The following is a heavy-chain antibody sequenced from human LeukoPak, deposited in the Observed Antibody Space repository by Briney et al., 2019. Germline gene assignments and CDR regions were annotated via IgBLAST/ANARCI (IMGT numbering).Heavy chain of an antibody. V-gene: IGHV4-34*01. Sequence: PSETLSLTCAVYGGSFSGYYWTWIRQPPGKGLEWIGEINHSGSTNYNPSLKSRVTISVDTSKNQFSLKLSSVTAADTAVYYCASGSFGDSSGSFDYWGQGTLVTVSS. CDR3: ASGSFGDSSGSFDY. CDR1: GGSFSGYY. J-gene: IGHJ4*02. CDR2: INHSGST. D-gene: IGHD3-22*01.